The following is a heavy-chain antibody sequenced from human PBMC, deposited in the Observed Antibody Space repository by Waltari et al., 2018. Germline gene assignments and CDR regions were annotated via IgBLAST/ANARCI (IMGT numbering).Heavy chain of an antibody. V-gene: IGHV4-39*01. CDR2: IYASGTT. D-gene: IGHD3-16*01. J-gene: IGHJ5*02. CDR1: GGSISSSTLF. CDR3: VTHPPSQLGVVLNWFDP. Sequence: QLQLQESGPGLVKPSETLSLTCTVSGGSISSSTLFWGWIRQPLGKGLEWIGSIYASGTTYYNPSLKRRVTISVDTSKNQFSLKVNSVTAADTAVYYCVTHPPSQLGVVLNWFDPWGQGILVTVSS.